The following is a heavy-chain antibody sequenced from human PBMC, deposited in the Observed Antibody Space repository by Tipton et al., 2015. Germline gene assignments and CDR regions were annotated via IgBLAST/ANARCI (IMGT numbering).Heavy chain of an antibody. J-gene: IGHJ5*02. CDR1: GGSVTSNNYF. Sequence: TLSLTCSVSGGSVTSNNYFWSWIRQPPGKGLEWIGYIFHSGSTSYSPSLRSRVFISIDTSKNQFSLELSSVTGADTAVYYCARGPNPFYYDTSGFYSGWFDPWGQGTLVTVSS. V-gene: IGHV4-61*01. CDR2: IFHSGST. D-gene: IGHD3-22*01. CDR3: ARGPNPFYYDTSGFYSGWFDP.